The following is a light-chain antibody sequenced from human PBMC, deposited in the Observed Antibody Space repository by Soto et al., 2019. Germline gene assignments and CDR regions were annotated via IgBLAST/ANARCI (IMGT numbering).Light chain of an antibody. Sequence: QSVLSPPPSVSGAPAERVTISCTARSSNIGAGFDAHWYEQLPGTAPKVLIYGNSNRPSGVPDRFTGSKSATSASLAITGLQAEDEADYYCQSYDSSLSGYVFGTGTKVTVL. CDR2: GNS. V-gene: IGLV1-40*01. J-gene: IGLJ1*01. CDR1: SSNIGAGFD. CDR3: QSYDSSLSGYV.